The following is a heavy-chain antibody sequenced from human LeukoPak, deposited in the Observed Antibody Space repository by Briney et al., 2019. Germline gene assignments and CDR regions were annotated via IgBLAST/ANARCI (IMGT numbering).Heavy chain of an antibody. J-gene: IGHJ6*03. D-gene: IGHD6-13*01. CDR3: ARERIAAVIVEGTYYYYYYMDV. CDR2: IYTSGST. CDR1: GGSISSYY. Sequence: SETLSLTCTVSGGSISSYYWSWIRQPAGKGLEWIGRIYTSGSTNYNPSLKSRVTMSVDTSKNQFSLKLSSVTAADTAVYYCARERIAAVIVEGTYYYYYYMDVWGKGTTVTISS. V-gene: IGHV4-4*07.